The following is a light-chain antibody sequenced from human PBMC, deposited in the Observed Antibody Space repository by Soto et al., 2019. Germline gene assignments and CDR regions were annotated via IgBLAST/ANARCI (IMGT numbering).Light chain of an antibody. CDR1: NSDIGYYNY. CDR3: LSHTSSSTYV. V-gene: IGLV2-14*01. Sequence: QSALTQPASLSGSPGQSITIYCTGTNSDIGYYNYVSWYQQHPGKAPKLMIFEVTKRPSGVSNRFSGSKSGNTASLTISGLQAEDEAEYYCLSHTSSSTYVFGSGTKLTVL. CDR2: EVT. J-gene: IGLJ1*01.